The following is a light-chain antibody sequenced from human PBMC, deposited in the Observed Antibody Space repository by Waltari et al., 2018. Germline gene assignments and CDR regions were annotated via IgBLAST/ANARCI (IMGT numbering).Light chain of an antibody. J-gene: IGLJ2*01. Sequence: QSALTQPASVSGSPGQSITISSTGTSDYIGAYSYVTWYHQRPGKVPKLIIYDLTERPSGVSNRFSGSTSGSTASLTVSGLQAEDEGLFYCSAYTSRGTLKFGGGTRVTVL. CDR3: SAYTSRGTLK. CDR2: DLT. V-gene: IGLV2-14*03. CDR1: SDYIGAYSY.